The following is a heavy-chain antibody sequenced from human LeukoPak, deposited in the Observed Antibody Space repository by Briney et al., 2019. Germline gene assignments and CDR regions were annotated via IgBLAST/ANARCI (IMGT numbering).Heavy chain of an antibody. Sequence: GGSLRLSCAASGFPFSNYAMNWVRQAPGKGLEGVSGISDSGDRTYYADSVKGRFTISRDNSKNMLYLQMNSLRVEDTALYYCAKGLGTSGYHDYWGQGTLVTVSS. CDR2: ISDSGDRT. V-gene: IGHV3-23*01. J-gene: IGHJ4*02. CDR1: GFPFSNYA. CDR3: AKGLGTSGYHDY. D-gene: IGHD3-22*01.